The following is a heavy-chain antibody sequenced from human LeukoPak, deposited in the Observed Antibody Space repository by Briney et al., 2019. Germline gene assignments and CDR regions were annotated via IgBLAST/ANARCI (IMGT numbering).Heavy chain of an antibody. CDR2: IIPIFGTT. V-gene: IGHV1-69*06. CDR1: GGTFSSYG. Sequence: SVKVSCKASGGTFSSYGVSWVRQAPGQGLVWMGGIIPIFGTTNYAQNFQGRVTITADKSTSTAYMELSSLRSEDTAVYNCAREDASSFDYWGQGTLVTVSS. D-gene: IGHD3-16*01. J-gene: IGHJ4*02. CDR3: AREDASSFDY.